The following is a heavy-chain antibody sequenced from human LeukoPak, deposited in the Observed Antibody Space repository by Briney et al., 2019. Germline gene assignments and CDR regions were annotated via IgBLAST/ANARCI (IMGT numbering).Heavy chain of an antibody. J-gene: IGHJ5*02. CDR2: ISYDGSNK. CDR3: AKSNYYDSSDWFDP. CDR1: GFTFSSYA. Sequence: GGSLRLSCAASGFTFSSYAMHWVRQAPGKGLEWVAVISYDGSNKYYADSVKGRFTISRDNSKNTLYLQMNSLRAEDTAVYYCAKSNYYDSSDWFDPWGQGTLVTVSS. D-gene: IGHD3-22*01. V-gene: IGHV3-30-3*02.